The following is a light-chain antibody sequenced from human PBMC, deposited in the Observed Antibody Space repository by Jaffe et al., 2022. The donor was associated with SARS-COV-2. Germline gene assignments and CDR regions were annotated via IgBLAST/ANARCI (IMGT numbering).Light chain of an antibody. CDR1: SSDVGSYNL. CDR3: CSYAGSSIWV. CDR2: EVS. J-gene: IGLJ3*02. Sequence: QSALTQPASVSGSPGQSIIISCTGTSSDVGSYNLVSWYQQYPGKAPKLMIYEVSKGPSGVSNRFSGSKSGNTASLTISGLQAEDEADYYCCSYAGSSIWVFGGGTKLTVL. V-gene: IGLV2-23*02.